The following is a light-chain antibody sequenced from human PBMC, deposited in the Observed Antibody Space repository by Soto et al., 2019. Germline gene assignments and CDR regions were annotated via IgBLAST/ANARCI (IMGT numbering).Light chain of an antibody. V-gene: IGKV3-20*01. CDR2: GAS. Sequence: EIVLTQSPGTLSLSPGERATLSCRASQIVSSSYLAWYQQKPGQAPRLLIYGASSRATGIPDRFSGSGSGTDFTLTISRLEPEDFAVYYCQQCGSSPITFGQGTRLEIK. J-gene: IGKJ5*01. CDR1: QIVSSSY. CDR3: QQCGSSPIT.